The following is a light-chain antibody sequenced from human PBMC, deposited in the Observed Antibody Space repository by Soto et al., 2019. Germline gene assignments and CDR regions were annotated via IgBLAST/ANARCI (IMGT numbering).Light chain of an antibody. CDR2: GVY. V-gene: IGKV3D-20*02. Sequence: IVLTQSPGTLSLSPGERATLSCRASQTGSNSYLAWYQHKSGQAPRLLIYGVYTRASGIPDRFSGSGSGTEFTLTISRLEPEDFAVYYCLQRSDWRTFGRGTKVEIK. CDR1: QTGSNSY. CDR3: LQRSDWRT. J-gene: IGKJ1*01.